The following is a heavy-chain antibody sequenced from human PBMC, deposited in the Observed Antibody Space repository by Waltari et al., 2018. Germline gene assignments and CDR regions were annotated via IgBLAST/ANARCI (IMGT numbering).Heavy chain of an antibody. CDR1: GFTFSSYG. V-gene: IGHV3-30*02. J-gene: IGHJ6*02. Sequence: QVQLVESGGGVVQPGGSLRLSCAASGFTFSSYGMHWVRQAPGKGLGWVAFIRYDGSNKYYADSVKGRFTISRDNSKNTLYLQMNSLRAEDTAVYYCAKDQGDIVVVVAADYYGMDVWGQGTTVTVSS. D-gene: IGHD2-15*01. CDR2: IRYDGSNK. CDR3: AKDQGDIVVVVAADYYGMDV.